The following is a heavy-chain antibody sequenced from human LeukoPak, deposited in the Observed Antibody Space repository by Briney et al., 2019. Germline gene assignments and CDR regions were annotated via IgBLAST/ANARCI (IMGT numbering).Heavy chain of an antibody. J-gene: IGHJ6*02. CDR3: ANGYCSSTSCSGDYYYYYGMDV. D-gene: IGHD2-2*01. CDR1: GDTFTGYY. V-gene: IGHV1-2*02. Sequence: ASVKVSCKASGDTFTGYYMHWVRQAPGQGLEWMGWINPNSGGTNYAQKFQGRVTMTRDTSISTAYMELSRLRSDDTAVYYCANGYCSSTSCSGDYYYYYGMDVWGQGTTVTVSS. CDR2: INPNSGGT.